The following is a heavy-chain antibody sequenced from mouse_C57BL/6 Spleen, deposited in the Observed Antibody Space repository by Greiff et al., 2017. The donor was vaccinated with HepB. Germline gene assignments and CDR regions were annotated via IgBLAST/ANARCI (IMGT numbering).Heavy chain of an antibody. Sequence: EVQLQQSGPELVKPGASVKISCKASGYSFTGYYMNWVKQSPEKSLEWIGEINPSTGGTTSNQKFKAKATLTVDKSSSTAYMQLKSLTSEDSAVYYCARFGSSLLDYWGQGTTLTVSS. CDR1: GYSFTGYY. V-gene: IGHV1-42*01. J-gene: IGHJ2*01. CDR2: INPSTGGT. D-gene: IGHD1-1*01. CDR3: ARFGSSLLDY.